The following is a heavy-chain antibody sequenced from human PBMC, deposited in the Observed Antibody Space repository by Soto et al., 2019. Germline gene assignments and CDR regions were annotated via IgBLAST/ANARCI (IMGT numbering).Heavy chain of an antibody. Sequence: PGGSLRLSCAASGFTFSSYWLHWVRQAPGKGLEWVSYISSSSSTIYYADSVKGRFTISRDNAKNSLYLQMNSLRAEDTAVYYCASHPRDSSGYWYYFDYWGQGTLVTVSS. V-gene: IGHV3-48*04. CDR1: GFTFSSYW. CDR2: ISSSSSTI. D-gene: IGHD3-22*01. CDR3: ASHPRDSSGYWYYFDY. J-gene: IGHJ4*02.